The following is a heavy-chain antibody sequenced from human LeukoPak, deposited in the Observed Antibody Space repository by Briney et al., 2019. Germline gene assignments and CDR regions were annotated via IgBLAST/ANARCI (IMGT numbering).Heavy chain of an antibody. Sequence: SETLSLTCTVSGGSISSYYWSWIRQTPGKGLEWIGYIYYSGSTNFNPSLKSRVTISVNTSKNQFSLKMSSVTAADTAVYFCARGGPPGYYYDYYMDVWGKGTTVTISS. CDR1: GGSISSYY. V-gene: IGHV4-59*01. J-gene: IGHJ6*03. CDR2: IYYSGST. CDR3: ARGGPPGYYYDYYMDV.